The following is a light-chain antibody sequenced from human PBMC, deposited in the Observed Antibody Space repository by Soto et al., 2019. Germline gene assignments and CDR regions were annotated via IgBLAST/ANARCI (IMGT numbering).Light chain of an antibody. Sequence: QSVLTQPASVSGSPGQSITISCTGTSTDIGAYIYVSWYQHHPGKAPKLLIYEVSHRPSGISNRFSGSKSGNKASLTISGLQAEDEDHYYCSSYSTGANGVYVFGIGTKLTV. CDR1: STDIGAYIY. CDR2: EVS. CDR3: SSYSTGANGVYV. J-gene: IGLJ1*01. V-gene: IGLV2-14*01.